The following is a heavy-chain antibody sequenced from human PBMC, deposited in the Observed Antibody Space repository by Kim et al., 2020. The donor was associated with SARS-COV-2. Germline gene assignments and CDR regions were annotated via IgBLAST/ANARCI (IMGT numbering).Heavy chain of an antibody. Sequence: GGSLRLSCAASGFTFSDYYMSWIRQAPGKGLEWVSYISSSGSTIYYADSVKGRFTISRDNAKNSLYLQMNSLRAEDTAVYYCARLGPSVGYHSGTQEYYYYYGMDVWGQGTTVTVSS. CDR3: ARLGPSVGYHSGTQEYYYYYGMDV. CDR1: GFTFSDYY. D-gene: IGHD1-26*01. CDR2: ISSSGSTI. V-gene: IGHV3-11*01. J-gene: IGHJ6*02.